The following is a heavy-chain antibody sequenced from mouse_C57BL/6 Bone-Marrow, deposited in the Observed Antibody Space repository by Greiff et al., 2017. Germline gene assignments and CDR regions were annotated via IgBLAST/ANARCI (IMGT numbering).Heavy chain of an antibody. CDR2: ISSGSSTT. J-gene: IGHJ3*01. Sequence: EVQLQEPGGGLVKPGGSLKLSCAASGFTFSDYGMHWVRQAPEKGLEWVAYISSGSSTTYYADTVKGRCTISRDNAKNTLFLQMTSLRSEDTAMYYCAVPSRRLISWFAYWGQGTLVTVSA. CDR1: GFTFSDYG. CDR3: AVPSRRLISWFAY. V-gene: IGHV5-17*01. D-gene: IGHD1-1*01.